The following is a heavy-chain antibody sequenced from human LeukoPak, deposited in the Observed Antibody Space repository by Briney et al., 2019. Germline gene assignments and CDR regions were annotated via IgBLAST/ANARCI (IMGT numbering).Heavy chain of an antibody. CDR3: AREGRAYYYGMDV. V-gene: IGHV3-9*01. Sequence: GGSLRLSGAASGFTFDDYAMHWVRQAPGKGLEWVSGISWNSGSIGYADSVKGRFTISRDNAKNSLYLQMNSLRAEDTALYYCAREGRAYYYGMDVWGQGTTVTVSS. CDR1: GFTFDDYA. CDR2: ISWNSGSI. D-gene: IGHD1-26*01. J-gene: IGHJ6*02.